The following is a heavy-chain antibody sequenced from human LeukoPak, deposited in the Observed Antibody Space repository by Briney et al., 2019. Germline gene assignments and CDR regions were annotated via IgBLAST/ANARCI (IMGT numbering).Heavy chain of an antibody. CDR1: GFTFSSYS. CDR3: ARGLVATRLPRVIGPGY. Sequence: GGSLRLSCAASGFTFSSYSMNWVRQAPGKGLEGVSSISSSSSYIYYADSVKGRFTISRDNAKNSLYLQMNSLRAEDTAVYYCARGLVATRLPRVIGPGYWGQGTLVTVSS. V-gene: IGHV3-21*01. CDR2: ISSSSSYI. D-gene: IGHD3-16*02. J-gene: IGHJ4*02.